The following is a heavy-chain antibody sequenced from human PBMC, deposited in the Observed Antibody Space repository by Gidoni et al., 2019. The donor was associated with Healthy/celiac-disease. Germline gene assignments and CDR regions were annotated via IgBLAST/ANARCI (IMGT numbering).Heavy chain of an antibody. Sequence: QVQLQESGPGLVKPSETLSLTCTVSGGSISSYYWSWIRQPPGKGLEWIGYIYYSGSTNYNPSLKSRVTISVDTSKNQFSLKLSSVTAADTAVYYCARDAGYSSSWPPYYYYYMDVWGKGTTVTVSS. D-gene: IGHD6-13*01. CDR3: ARDAGYSSSWPPYYYYYMDV. CDR1: GGSISSYY. V-gene: IGHV4-59*01. CDR2: IYYSGST. J-gene: IGHJ6*03.